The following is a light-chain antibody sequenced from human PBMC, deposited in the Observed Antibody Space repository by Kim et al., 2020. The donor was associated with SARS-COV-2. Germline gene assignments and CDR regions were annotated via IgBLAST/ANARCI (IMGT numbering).Light chain of an antibody. Sequence: WSTGERATLACRASQSVTSNDLAWYQQKPGQAPRLLIYGASGRATGIPDRFSGSGSGTDFTLTISRLEPEDFAVYYCQQYGRSPYTFGQGTKLEI. J-gene: IGKJ2*01. CDR2: GAS. V-gene: IGKV3-20*01. CDR3: QQYGRSPYT. CDR1: QSVTSND.